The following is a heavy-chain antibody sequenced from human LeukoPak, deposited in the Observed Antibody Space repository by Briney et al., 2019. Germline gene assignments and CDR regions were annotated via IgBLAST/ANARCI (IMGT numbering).Heavy chain of an antibody. CDR2: ITKSSDNI. V-gene: IGHV3-21*01. J-gene: IGHJ3*02. CDR1: GFTLDAYA. Sequence: GGSLRLSCAASGFTLDAYAMIWVRQVPGKGLEWVSSITKSSDNIQYTDSVKGRFTISRDNGKNSLYLQMNSLRAEDTAVYYCARDLPREDDFDIWGQGTKVTVSS. CDR3: ARDLPREDDFDI.